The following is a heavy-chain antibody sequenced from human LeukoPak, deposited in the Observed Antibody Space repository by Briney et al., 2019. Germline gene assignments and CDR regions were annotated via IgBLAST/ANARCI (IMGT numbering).Heavy chain of an antibody. CDR3: ARTLRRSYFGSGSYSRTTFDP. V-gene: IGHV4-39*01. CDR2: IYYSGST. CDR1: GGSFSGYY. Sequence: PSETLSLTCAVYGGSFSGYYWGWIRQSPGKGLEWIGSIYYSGSTYYNPSLKSRVTISLDTSKNQFSLKLSSVTAADTAVYYCARTLRRSYFGSGSYSRTTFDPWGQGTLVTVSS. D-gene: IGHD3-10*01. J-gene: IGHJ5*02.